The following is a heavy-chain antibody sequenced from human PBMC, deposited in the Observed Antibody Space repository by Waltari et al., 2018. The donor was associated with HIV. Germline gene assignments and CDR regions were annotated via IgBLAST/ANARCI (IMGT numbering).Heavy chain of an antibody. V-gene: IGHV1-8*01. CDR2: MNPHSGDT. J-gene: IGHJ4*02. D-gene: IGHD3-10*01. CDR3: ARGQFTFDS. Sequence: QIQLVQSGPGVKTPGASVKASCKAFGYTFTTYDLNWVRQAPGQGLEWMGWMNPHSGDTGYAQQFQGRLTMTRDTSMSTAFMELNNLRPEDTAIYYCARGQFTFDSWGQGALVTVSS. CDR1: GYTFTTYD.